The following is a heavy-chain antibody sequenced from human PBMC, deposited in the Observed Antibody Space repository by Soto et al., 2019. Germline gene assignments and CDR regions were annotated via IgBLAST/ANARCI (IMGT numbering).Heavy chain of an antibody. CDR1: GGSFSGYY. J-gene: IGHJ4*02. CDR3: ARGGYYDSSGYWLPFDF. D-gene: IGHD3-22*01. V-gene: IGHV4-34*01. CDR2: INHSGST. Sequence: SETLSLTCAVYGGSFSGYYWSWIRQPPGKGLEWIGEINHSGSTNYNPSLKSRVTISVDTSKNQFSLKLTSVTAADTAVFYCARGGYYDSSGYWLPFDFWGQGALVTV.